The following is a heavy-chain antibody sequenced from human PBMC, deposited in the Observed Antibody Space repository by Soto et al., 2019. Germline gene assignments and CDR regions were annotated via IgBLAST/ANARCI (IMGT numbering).Heavy chain of an antibody. CDR3: ARGRATILYYYYYGMDV. D-gene: IGHD1-26*01. CDR1: GGSISSGDYY. CDR2: IYYSGST. Sequence: QVQLQESGPGLVKPSQTLSLTCTVSGGSISSGDYYWSWIRQPPGKGLEWIGYIYYSGSTYYNPSLNSRVTISVDTSKNQFSLKLSSVTAADTAVYYCARGRATILYYYYYGMDVWGQGTTVTVSS. J-gene: IGHJ6*02. V-gene: IGHV4-30-4*01.